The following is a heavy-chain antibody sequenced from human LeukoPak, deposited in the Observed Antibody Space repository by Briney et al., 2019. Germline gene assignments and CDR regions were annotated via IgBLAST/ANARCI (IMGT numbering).Heavy chain of an antibody. CDR1: GFTFSSYA. V-gene: IGHV3-30-3*01. Sequence: GGSLRLSCAASGFTFSSYAMHWVRQAPGKGLEWVAVISYDGSNKYYADSVKGRFTISRDNSKNTLYLQMNSLRAEDTAVYYCAKSETYYYDSSGYNFDYWGQGTLVTVSS. D-gene: IGHD3-22*01. CDR2: ISYDGSNK. CDR3: AKSETYYYDSSGYNFDY. J-gene: IGHJ4*02.